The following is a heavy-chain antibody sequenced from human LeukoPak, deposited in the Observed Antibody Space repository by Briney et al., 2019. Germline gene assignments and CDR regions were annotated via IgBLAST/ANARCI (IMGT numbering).Heavy chain of an antibody. J-gene: IGHJ4*02. CDR2: INHSGST. V-gene: IGHV4-39*07. D-gene: IGHD4-23*01. CDR3: ARGRGGNSVY. Sequence: SETLPLTCTVSGGSISSSSYYWGWIRQPPGKGLEWIGEINHSGSTNYNPSLKSRVTISVDTSKNQFSLKLSSVTAADTAVYYCARGRGGNSVYWGQGTLVTVSS. CDR1: GGSISSSSYY.